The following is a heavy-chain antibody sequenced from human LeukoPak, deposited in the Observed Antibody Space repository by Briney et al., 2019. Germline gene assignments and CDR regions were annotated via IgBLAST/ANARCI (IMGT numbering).Heavy chain of an antibody. D-gene: IGHD6-13*01. CDR1: GGPIRGYY. CDR3: ARGCSAGTPHNWFDP. V-gene: IGHV4-59*01. CDR2: FYYSGST. Sequence: SETLSLTCTVSGGPIRGYYWSWTPQPPGKGLEWIRYFYYSGSTNYNPSLKSRVTLSVDTSKNQFSLKLNSVTAADTAVYYCARGCSAGTPHNWFDPWGQGTLVTVSS. J-gene: IGHJ5*02.